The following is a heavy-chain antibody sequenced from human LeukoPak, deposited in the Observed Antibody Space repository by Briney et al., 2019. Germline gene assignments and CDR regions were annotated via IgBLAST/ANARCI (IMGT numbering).Heavy chain of an antibody. CDR2: IYYSGST. V-gene: IGHV4-30-4*01. CDR3: ARVNDSSGYSNYFDY. Sequence: PSQTLSLTCTVSGGSISSGDYYWGWIRQPPGKGLEWIGYIYYSGSTYYNPSLKSRFTISVDTSKNQFSLKLSSVTAADTAVYYCARVNDSSGYSNYFDYWGQGTLVTVSS. J-gene: IGHJ4*02. CDR1: GGSISSGDYY. D-gene: IGHD3-22*01.